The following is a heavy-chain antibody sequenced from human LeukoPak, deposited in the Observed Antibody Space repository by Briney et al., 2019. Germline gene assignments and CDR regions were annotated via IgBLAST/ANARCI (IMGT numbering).Heavy chain of an antibody. Sequence: PGGSLRLSCAASGLTFSSYWMSLVRQAPGKGLEWVANIKQDGSEKYYVDSVKGRFTISRDNAKNSLYLQMNSLRAEDTAVYYCARDGPWGQGTLVTVSS. CDR3: ARDGP. CDR1: GLTFSSYW. CDR2: IKQDGSEK. V-gene: IGHV3-7*04. J-gene: IGHJ5*02.